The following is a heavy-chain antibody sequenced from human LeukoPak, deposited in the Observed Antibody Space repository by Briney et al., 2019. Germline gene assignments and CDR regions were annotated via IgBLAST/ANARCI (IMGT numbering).Heavy chain of an antibody. J-gene: IGHJ4*02. CDR1: GYTFTSYG. CDR2: ISAYNGNT. Sequence: ASVKVSCTASGYTFTSYGISWVRQAPGQGLEWMGWISAYNGNTNYAQKLQGRVTMTTDTSTSTAYMELRSLRSDDTAVYYCARQLSHGDSLLNPIDYWGQGTLVTVSS. V-gene: IGHV1-18*01. D-gene: IGHD4-17*01. CDR3: ARQLSHGDSLLNPIDY.